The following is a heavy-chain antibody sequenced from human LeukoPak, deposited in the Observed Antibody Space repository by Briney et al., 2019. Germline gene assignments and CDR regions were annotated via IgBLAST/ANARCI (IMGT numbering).Heavy chain of an antibody. J-gene: IGHJ4*02. Sequence: GESLKISCKGSGYSFTSYWIGWVRQMPGKGLEWMGIIYPGDSDTRYSPSFQGQVTISADKSISTAYLQWSSLKASDTAMNYCARGYYDILTGYYTPGFDYWGQGTLVTVSS. V-gene: IGHV5-51*01. CDR1: GYSFTSYW. D-gene: IGHD3-9*01. CDR3: ARGYYDILTGYYTPGFDY. CDR2: IYPGDSDT.